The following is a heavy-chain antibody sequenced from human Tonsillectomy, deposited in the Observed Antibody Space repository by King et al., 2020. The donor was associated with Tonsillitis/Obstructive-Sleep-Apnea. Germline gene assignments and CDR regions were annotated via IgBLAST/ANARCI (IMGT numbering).Heavy chain of an antibody. J-gene: IGHJ6*02. Sequence: QLVQSGAEVKKPGSSVKVSCKASGGTFSSDAISWVRQAPGQGLEWMGGIIPIFDTASYAQKFQGRVTITADESTNTAYMELSSLRSEDTAVYSCARDHQEDFIAVAGTDYYYYGMDVWGQGTTVTVSS. D-gene: IGHD6-19*01. CDR3: ARDHQEDFIAVAGTDYYYYGMDV. CDR2: IIPIFDTA. V-gene: IGHV1-69*12. CDR1: GGTFSSDA.